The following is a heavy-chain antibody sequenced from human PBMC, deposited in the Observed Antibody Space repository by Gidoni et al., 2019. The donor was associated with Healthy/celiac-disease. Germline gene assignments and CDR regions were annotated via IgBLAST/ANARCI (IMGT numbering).Heavy chain of an antibody. J-gene: IGHJ6*02. CDR3: ARGQTIGGYYYYGMDV. Sequence: QVQLQQWGAGLLKPSETLSLTCAVYGGSFSGYYWSWIRQPPGKGLEWIGEINHSGSTNYNPSLKSRVTISVDTSKNQFSLKLSSVTAADTAVYYCARGQTIGGYYYYGMDVWGQGTTVTVSS. D-gene: IGHD3-16*01. CDR1: GGSFSGYY. CDR2: INHSGST. V-gene: IGHV4-34*01.